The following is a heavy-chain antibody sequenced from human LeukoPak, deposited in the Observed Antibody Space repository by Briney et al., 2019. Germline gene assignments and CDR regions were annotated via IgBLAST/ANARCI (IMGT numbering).Heavy chain of an antibody. CDR3: ARLRFGEFSFYFDY. J-gene: IGHJ4*02. V-gene: IGHV4-59*01. CDR2: IYYSGST. Sequence: SETLSLTCTVSGGSISSYYWSWIRQPPGKGLEWIGYIYYSGSTNYNPSLKSRVTISVDTSKNQFSLKLSSVTPADTAVYYCARLRFGEFSFYFDYWGQGTLVTVSS. CDR1: GGSISSYY. D-gene: IGHD3-10*01.